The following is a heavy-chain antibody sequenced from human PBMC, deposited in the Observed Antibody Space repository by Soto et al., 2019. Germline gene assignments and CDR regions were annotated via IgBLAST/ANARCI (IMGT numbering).Heavy chain of an antibody. CDR3: GKMFSNGRYEDY. V-gene: IGHV3-15*07. CDR1: GFPFSHAY. J-gene: IGHJ4*02. CDR2: IKSKFGGGAT. D-gene: IGHD6-19*01. Sequence: PGGSLRLSCAASGFPFSHAYMHWVRQAPGKGLEWVGRIKSKFGGGATDYAAPVQGRFTISRDDSKNTLYLQMNSLRAEDTAIYYCGKMFSNGRYEDYWGQGTLVTVSS.